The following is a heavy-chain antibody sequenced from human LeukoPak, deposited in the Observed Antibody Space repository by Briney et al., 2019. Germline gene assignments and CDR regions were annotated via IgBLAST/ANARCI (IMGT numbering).Heavy chain of an antibody. V-gene: IGHV3-21*01. D-gene: IGHD6-6*01. CDR2: ISSSSSYI. CDR1: GFTFSSYS. Sequence: PGGSLRLSCAASGFTFSSYSMNWVRQAPGKGLEWVSSISSSSSYIYYADSVKGRFTISRDNAKNSPYLQMNSLRAEDTAVYYCARDYSSFRYSSSSGFDYWGQGTLVTVSS. CDR3: ARDYSSFRYSSSSGFDY. J-gene: IGHJ4*02.